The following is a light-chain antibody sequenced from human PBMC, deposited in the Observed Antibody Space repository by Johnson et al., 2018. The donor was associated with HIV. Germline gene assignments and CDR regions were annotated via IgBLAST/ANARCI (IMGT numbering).Light chain of an antibody. V-gene: IGLV1-51*01. CDR2: DNN. CDR1: SSNIGNNY. CDR3: GTWASSLSAGL. J-gene: IGLJ1*01. Sequence: QSVLTQSPSVSAAPGQKVTISCSGSSSNIGNNYVSWYQQIPGTASKLLIYDNNKRPSGIPDRSSGSTSGTSATLAITGPQPGDEADYYCGTWASSLSAGLFGTGTKVIFL.